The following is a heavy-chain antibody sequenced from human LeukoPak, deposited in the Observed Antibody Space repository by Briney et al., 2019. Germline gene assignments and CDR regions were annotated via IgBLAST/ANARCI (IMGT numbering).Heavy chain of an antibody. CDR1: GGSFSGYY. Sequence: SETLSLTCAVYGGSFSGYYWSWIRQPPGKGLEWIGEINHSGSTNYNPSLKSRVSISVDTSKNQFSLELSSVTAADTAVYYCARHSGSFYFYYYMDVWGKGTTVTVSS. J-gene: IGHJ6*03. V-gene: IGHV4-34*01. D-gene: IGHD1-26*01. CDR2: INHSGST. CDR3: ARHSGSFYFYYYMDV.